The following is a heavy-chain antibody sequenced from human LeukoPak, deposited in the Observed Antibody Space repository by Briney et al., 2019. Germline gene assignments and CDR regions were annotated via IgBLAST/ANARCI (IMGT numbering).Heavy chain of an antibody. J-gene: IGHJ4*02. CDR3: ARDYAVGERVWDY. V-gene: IGHV3-21*01. Sequence: GGSLRLSCAASGFAFSSYSMNWVRQAPGKGLEWVSSISSSSSYIYYADSVKGRFTISRDNAKNSLYLQMNSLRAEDTAVYYCARDYAVGERVWDYWGQGTLVTVSS. CDR1: GFAFSSYS. D-gene: IGHD1-1*01. CDR2: ISSSSSYI.